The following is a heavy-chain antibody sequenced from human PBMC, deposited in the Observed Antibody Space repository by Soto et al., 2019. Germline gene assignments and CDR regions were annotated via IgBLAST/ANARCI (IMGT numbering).Heavy chain of an antibody. CDR1: GGTFSSYA. V-gene: IGHV1-69*06. CDR3: ARSVTGAYGNNWFDP. D-gene: IGHD2-8*02. Sequence: SVKVSCKASGGTFSSYAISWVRQAPGQGLEWMGGIIPIFGTANYAQKFQGRVTITADKSTSTAYMELSSLRSEDTAVYYCARSVTGAYGNNWFDPWGQGTLVTVSS. J-gene: IGHJ5*02. CDR2: IIPIFGTA.